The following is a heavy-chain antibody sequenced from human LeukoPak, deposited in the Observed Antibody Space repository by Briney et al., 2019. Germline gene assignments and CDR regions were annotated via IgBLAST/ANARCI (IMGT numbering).Heavy chain of an antibody. J-gene: IGHJ4*02. CDR2: INTNTGNP. V-gene: IGHV7-4-1*02. Sequence: ASVKVSCKASGYTFTNYAINWVRQAPGQGLEWMGWINTNTGNPTYAQGFTGRFVFSLDTSVSTACLQISSLKAEDTAVYYCARGKWVYTSGWYWWGQGTLVTVSS. D-gene: IGHD6-19*01. CDR3: ARGKWVYTSGWYW. CDR1: GYTFTNYA.